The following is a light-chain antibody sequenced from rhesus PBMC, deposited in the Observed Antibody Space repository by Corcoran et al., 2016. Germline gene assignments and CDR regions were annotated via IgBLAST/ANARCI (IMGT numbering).Light chain of an antibody. CDR2: RAS. J-gene: IGKJ1*01. Sequence: DIQMTQSPSSLSASVGDRVTIRCRASQGISNWLAWYQKTTGKALKLLLYRASNLETGVRSRFNASGSWTDCTLPISGLQPEDIATYYCQQHDNSPWTFGQGTKGEIK. CDR3: QQHDNSPWT. CDR1: QGISNW. V-gene: IGKV1-69*01.